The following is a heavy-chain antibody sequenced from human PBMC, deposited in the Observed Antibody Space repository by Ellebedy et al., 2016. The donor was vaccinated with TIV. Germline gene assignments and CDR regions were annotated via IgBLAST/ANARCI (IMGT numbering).Heavy chain of an antibody. J-gene: IGHJ3*02. CDR3: ARGYSSGWYHDAFDI. Sequence: AASVKVSCKASGYTFTSYYMHWVRQAPGQGLEWMGIINPSGGSTSYAQKFQGRVTMTRDTSTSTVYMELSSLRSEDTAVYYCARGYSSGWYHDAFDIWGQGTMVTVSS. D-gene: IGHD6-19*01. CDR1: GYTFTSYY. CDR2: INPSGGST. V-gene: IGHV1-46*01.